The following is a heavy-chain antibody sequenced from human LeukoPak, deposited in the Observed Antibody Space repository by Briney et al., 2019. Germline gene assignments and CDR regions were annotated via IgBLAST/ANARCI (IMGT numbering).Heavy chain of an antibody. CDR2: FSGSGGNT. CDR1: GFTFSTYA. J-gene: IGHJ4*02. V-gene: IGHV3-23*01. CDR3: AKDFRIYYDSSGYYCFDY. D-gene: IGHD3-22*01. Sequence: GGSLRLSCAASGFTFSTYAMSWVRQAPGKGLEWVSAFSGSGGNTYYADSVKGRFTISRDNSENTLYLQMNSLRAEDTAVYYCAKDFRIYYDSSGYYCFDYWGQGTLVTVSS.